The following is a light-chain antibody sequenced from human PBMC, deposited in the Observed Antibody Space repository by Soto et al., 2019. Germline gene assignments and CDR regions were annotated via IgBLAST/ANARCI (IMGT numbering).Light chain of an antibody. CDR3: QFCGTSPLT. Sequence: DIVLAQSPGSLSLSPGQRATLSCRAGQAVNPNYIAWYQQRPCQAPRLLLSSATTRATGIPDRLSGTGSGTEFHLIISRLAPGDSAVSYCQFCGTSPLTFAPGSNMEIK. J-gene: IGKJ2*01. V-gene: IGKV3-20*01. CDR1: QAVNPNY. CDR2: SAT.